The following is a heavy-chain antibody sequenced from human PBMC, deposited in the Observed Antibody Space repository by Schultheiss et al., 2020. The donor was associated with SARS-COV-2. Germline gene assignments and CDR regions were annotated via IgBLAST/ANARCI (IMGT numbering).Heavy chain of an antibody. D-gene: IGHD3-3*01. V-gene: IGHV4-30-4*01. CDR3: AASAITIFGVVILKRGVGLDY. J-gene: IGHJ4*02. Sequence: SETLSLTCTVSGGSISSGDYYWSWIRQPPGKGLEWIGYIYYSGSTYYNPSLKSRVTISVDTSKNQFSLKLSSVTAADTAVYYCAASAITIFGVVILKRGVGLDYWGQGTLVTVSS. CDR1: GGSISSGDYY. CDR2: IYYSGST.